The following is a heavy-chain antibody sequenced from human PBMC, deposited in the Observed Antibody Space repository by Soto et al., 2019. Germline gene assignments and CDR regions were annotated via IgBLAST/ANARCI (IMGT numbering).Heavy chain of an antibody. J-gene: IGHJ6*02. CDR1: GGSITNYY. D-gene: IGHD3-10*01. Sequence: QVQLQESGPGLVKPSETLSLTCTVCGGSITNYYCSWFRQPPGKGLEWIGYINYDGYSAYNLSLKRRVTLSMDASKTQFSLMLESVTATDTAVYYCARHGFGPLHGLVDVWGPGTTVIVSS. CDR2: INYDGYS. V-gene: IGHV4-59*08. CDR3: ARHGFGPLHGLVDV.